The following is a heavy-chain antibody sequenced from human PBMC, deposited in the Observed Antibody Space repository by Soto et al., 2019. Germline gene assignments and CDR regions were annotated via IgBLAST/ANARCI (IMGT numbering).Heavy chain of an antibody. V-gene: IGHV3-23*01. CDR2: ISGSGGST. Sequence: EVQLLEAGGGLVQPGGSLRLSCAASGFTFSSYAMSWVRQAPGKGLEWVSAISGSGGSTYYADAVKGRFTISRDNSTNTLYLQMNSLRAEDTAVYYCAKDRLDLPGRWFDPWGQGTLVTVSS. D-gene: IGHD6-25*01. CDR3: AKDRLDLPGRWFDP. CDR1: GFTFSSYA. J-gene: IGHJ5*02.